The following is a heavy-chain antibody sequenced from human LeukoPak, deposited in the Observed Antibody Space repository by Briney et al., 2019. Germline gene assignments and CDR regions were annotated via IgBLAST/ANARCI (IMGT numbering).Heavy chain of an antibody. CDR1: GISFRSYG. CDR3: ARDAGSSWVPIISYYYYGMDV. J-gene: IGHJ6*02. D-gene: IGHD6-13*01. Sequence: GGSLRLSCAASGISFRSYGMHWVRQAPGKGLEWVTFIWYDASNKYCAESVEGRFTISRDNAKNSLYLQMNSLRAEDTAVYYCARDAGSSWVPIISYYYYGMDVWGQGTTVTVSS. CDR2: IWYDASNK. V-gene: IGHV3-33*01.